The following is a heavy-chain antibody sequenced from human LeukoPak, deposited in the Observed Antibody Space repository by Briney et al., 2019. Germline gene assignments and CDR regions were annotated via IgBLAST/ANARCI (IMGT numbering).Heavy chain of an antibody. V-gene: IGHV3-21*01. D-gene: IGHD3-22*01. J-gene: IGHJ2*01. CDR2: ISSSSSYI. CDR1: GFTFSSYS. Sequence: GGSLRLSCAASGFTFSSYSMNWVRQAPGKGLEWVSSISSSSSYIYYADSVKGRFTISRDNAKNSLYLQMNSLRAEDTAVYYCAKGGYYYDSSGDWYFDLWGRGTLVTVSS. CDR3: AKGGYYYDSSGDWYFDL.